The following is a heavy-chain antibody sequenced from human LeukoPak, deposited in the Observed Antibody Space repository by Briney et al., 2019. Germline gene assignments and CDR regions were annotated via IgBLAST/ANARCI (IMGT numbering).Heavy chain of an antibody. CDR2: MNPNSGNA. Sequence: ASVKLSCKASGYTFTSYDINWVRQATGQGLEWMGWMNPNSGNAGYAQKFQGRVTMTEDTSTDTAYMELSSLRSEDTAVYYCATGQQLVRRYFDYWGQGTLVTVSS. D-gene: IGHD6-13*01. V-gene: IGHV1-8*02. CDR3: ATGQQLVRRYFDY. J-gene: IGHJ4*02. CDR1: GYTFTSYD.